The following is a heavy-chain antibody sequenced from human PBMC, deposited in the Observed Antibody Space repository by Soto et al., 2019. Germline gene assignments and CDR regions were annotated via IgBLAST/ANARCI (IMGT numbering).Heavy chain of an antibody. CDR3: AREGPLTAPL. J-gene: IGHJ3*01. D-gene: IGHD5-18*01. Sequence: SETLSLTCTVSGASVSSSSYYWTWILQSPGKGLEWLGYIYFTGSTNSNPSLRGRLTMSLDTSRNEFSLNLNSVTPADTAVYYCAREGPLTAPLWGQGTMVTVSS. CDR2: IYFTGST. V-gene: IGHV4-61*01. CDR1: GASVSSSSYY.